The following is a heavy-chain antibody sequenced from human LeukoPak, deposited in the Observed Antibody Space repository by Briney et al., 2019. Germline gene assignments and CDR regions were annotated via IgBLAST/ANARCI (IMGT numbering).Heavy chain of an antibody. J-gene: IGHJ4*02. CDR2: ISAYNGNT. CDR3: ARDLMYVGYGEYFDY. Sequence: GASVKVSCKASGYTFTSYGISWVRQAPGQGLEWMGWISAYNGNTNYAQKLQGRVTMTTDTSTSTAYVELRSLRSDDTAVYYCARDLMYVGYGEYFDYWGQGTLVTVSS. CDR1: GYTFTSYG. V-gene: IGHV1-18*01. D-gene: IGHD3-16*01.